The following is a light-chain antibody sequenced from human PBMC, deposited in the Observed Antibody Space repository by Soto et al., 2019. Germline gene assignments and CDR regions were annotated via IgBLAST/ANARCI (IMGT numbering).Light chain of an antibody. Sequence: QSVLTQPASVSGSPGQSITISCTGTSSDVGSYNLVSWYQHHPGKAPKLMIYEVSKRPSGVSNRFSGSNSGNTASLTISGLQAEDEADYYCCSYAGSYTYVFGTGSKLTVL. CDR2: EVS. CDR3: CSYAGSYTYV. CDR1: SSDVGSYNL. V-gene: IGLV2-23*02. J-gene: IGLJ1*01.